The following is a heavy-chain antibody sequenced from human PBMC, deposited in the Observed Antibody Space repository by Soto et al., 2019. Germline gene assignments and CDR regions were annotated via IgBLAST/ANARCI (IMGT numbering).Heavy chain of an antibody. J-gene: IGHJ5*02. CDR1: GGSISMYY. CDR3: GRVHPSYRDGYNYLDP. V-gene: IGHV4-59*01. Sequence: QVQLQESGPGLVKPSETLSLTCTVSGGSISMYYWSWIRQPPSKGLEWIGSTHYSGSTNYNPSLKPRVTISVDLSKNQFSLKLSSVTAADTGVYYCGRVHPSYRDGYNYLDPWGQGTLVTVSS. CDR2: THYSGST. D-gene: IGHD5-12*01.